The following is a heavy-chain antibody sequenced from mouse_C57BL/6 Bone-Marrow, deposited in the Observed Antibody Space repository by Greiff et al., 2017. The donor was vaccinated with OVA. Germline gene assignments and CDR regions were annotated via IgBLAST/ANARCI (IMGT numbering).Heavy chain of an antibody. CDR3: ARDGGAY. CDR2: ISDGGSYT. Sequence: DVMLVESGGGLVKPGGSLKLSCAASGFAFSSYSMSWVRQTPEKRLEWVATISDGGSYTNYPDNVKGRFTLSRDNAKNNLYLQMSQLESEDTAMYYCARDGGAYWGQGTLVTVSA. V-gene: IGHV5-4*01. CDR1: GFAFSSYS. J-gene: IGHJ3*01. D-gene: IGHD1-1*02.